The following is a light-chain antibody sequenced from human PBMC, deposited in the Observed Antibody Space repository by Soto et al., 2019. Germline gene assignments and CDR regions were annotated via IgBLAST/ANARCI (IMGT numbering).Light chain of an antibody. V-gene: IGLV2-14*01. CDR1: SSDIGSYNF. CDR2: EVS. Sequence: QSALTQPASVSGSPGQSITISCTGTSSDIGSYNFVSWYQQHPGKAPKLMISEVSNRPSGVSNRFSGSKSAGTASLTISGLQAEDEADYYCVSYTSINTLYVFGTGTKLTVL. CDR3: VSYTSINTLYV. J-gene: IGLJ1*01.